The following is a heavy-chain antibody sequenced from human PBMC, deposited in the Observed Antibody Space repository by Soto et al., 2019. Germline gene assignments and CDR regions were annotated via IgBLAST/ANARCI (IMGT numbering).Heavy chain of an antibody. CDR3: ARERSLSSSWYYYYGMDV. J-gene: IGHJ6*02. V-gene: IGHV3-23*01. D-gene: IGHD6-13*01. CDR1: GFTFSTYA. CDR2: ITGSGVST. Sequence: GGSLRLSCAASGFTFSTYAMSWVRQAPGKGLEWVSGITGSGVSTYYAGSVKGRFTISRDNSKNILYLQMNSLRAEDTAVYYCARERSLSSSWYYYYGMDVWGQGTTVTRLL.